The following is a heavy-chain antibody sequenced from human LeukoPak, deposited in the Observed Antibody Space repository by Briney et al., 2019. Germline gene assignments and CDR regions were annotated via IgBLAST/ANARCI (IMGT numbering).Heavy chain of an antibody. J-gene: IGHJ4*02. Sequence: YPSGTLSLTCTVSGVSVTNYYWAWIRQPAGKGLEWIGRMYISGSTNYNPSLKSRVTISIDKTKNEFSLRLRSVTAADTAVYYCARDYLVGAPLDSWGQGTLVTVSP. D-gene: IGHD1-26*01. CDR1: GVSVTNYY. V-gene: IGHV4-4*07. CDR2: MYISGST. CDR3: ARDYLVGAPLDS.